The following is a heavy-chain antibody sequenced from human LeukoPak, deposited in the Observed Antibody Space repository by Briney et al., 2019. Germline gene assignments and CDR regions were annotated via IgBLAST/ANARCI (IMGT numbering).Heavy chain of an antibody. CDR1: GFTFSSYG. Sequence: GGSLRLSCAASGFTFSSYGMHWVRQAPGKGLEWVAFIRYDGSNKYYADSVKGRFTISRDNSKNTLYLQMNSLRAEDTAAYYCAKAHPDYGDFGMNDYWGQGTLVTVSS. J-gene: IGHJ4*02. D-gene: IGHD4-17*01. V-gene: IGHV3-30*02. CDR3: AKAHPDYGDFGMNDY. CDR2: IRYDGSNK.